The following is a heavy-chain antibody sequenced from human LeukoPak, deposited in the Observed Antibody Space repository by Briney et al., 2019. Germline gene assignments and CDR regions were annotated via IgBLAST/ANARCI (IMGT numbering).Heavy chain of an antibody. CDR2: IKQDGSEK. D-gene: IGHD6-13*01. CDR1: GFTFSTYW. J-gene: IGHJ4*02. V-gene: IGHV3-7*01. Sequence: GGSLRLYCAASGFTFSTYWMSWVRQAPGKGLEWVANIKQDGSEKYYVDSVKGRFTISRDNAKNSLYLQMNSLRAEDTAMYYCARDSAGNDYWGQGTLVTVSS. CDR3: ARDSAGNDY.